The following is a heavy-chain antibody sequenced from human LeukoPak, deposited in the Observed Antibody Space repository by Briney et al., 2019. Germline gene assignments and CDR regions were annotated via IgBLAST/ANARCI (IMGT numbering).Heavy chain of an antibody. CDR3: ANIAAAGFLFDY. J-gene: IGHJ4*02. D-gene: IGHD6-13*01. CDR2: IYHSGST. Sequence: SETLSLTCTVSGGSISSSSYYWGWIRQPPGKGLEWIGSIYHSGSTYYNPSLKSRVTISVDTSKNQFSLKLSSVTAADTAVYYCANIAAAGFLFDYWGQGTLVTVSS. V-gene: IGHV4-39*07. CDR1: GGSISSSSYY.